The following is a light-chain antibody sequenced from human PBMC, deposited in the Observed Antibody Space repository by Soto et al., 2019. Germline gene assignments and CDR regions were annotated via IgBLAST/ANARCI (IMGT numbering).Light chain of an antibody. CDR3: QSYDSSPTNAV. CDR2: GNN. Sequence: QTVVTQPPSVSGAPGQTITISCTGSSSNIGAGYDVHWYQQLPGRAPKLLIYGNNNRPSGVPDRFSGSKSGTSVSLAITGLRGEDEADYHCQSYDSSPTNAVFGGGTQLTVL. J-gene: IGLJ2*01. V-gene: IGLV1-40*01. CDR1: SSNIGAGYD.